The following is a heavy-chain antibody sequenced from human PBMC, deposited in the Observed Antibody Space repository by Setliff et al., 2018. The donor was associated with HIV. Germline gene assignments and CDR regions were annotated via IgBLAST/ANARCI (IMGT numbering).Heavy chain of an antibody. CDR3: TRSHSTRDAFDI. V-gene: IGHV3-15*07. Sequence: GGSLRLSCAASGFTFSNAWMNWVRQAPGKGLEWVGRIKSKTDGGTTDYAAPVKGRFTISRDDSKNTLYLQMDSLRAEDTALYYCTRSHSTRDAFDIWGQGTMVTVSS. CDR2: IKSKTDGGTT. D-gene: IGHD2-2*01. J-gene: IGHJ3*02. CDR1: GFTFSNAW.